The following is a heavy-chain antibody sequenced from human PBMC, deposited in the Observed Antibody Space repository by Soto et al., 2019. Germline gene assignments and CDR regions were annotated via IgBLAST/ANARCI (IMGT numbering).Heavy chain of an antibody. CDR3: ACLTNYYGSGSYYPPFDY. CDR2: ISWNSGSI. V-gene: IGHV3-9*01. J-gene: IGHJ4*02. D-gene: IGHD3-10*01. Sequence: GGSLRLSCAASGFTFDDYAMHWVRQAPGKGLEWVSGISWNSGSIGYADSVKGRFTISRDNAKNSLYLQMNSLRAEDTALYYCACLTNYYGSGSYYPPFDYWGQGTLVTVSS. CDR1: GFTFDDYA.